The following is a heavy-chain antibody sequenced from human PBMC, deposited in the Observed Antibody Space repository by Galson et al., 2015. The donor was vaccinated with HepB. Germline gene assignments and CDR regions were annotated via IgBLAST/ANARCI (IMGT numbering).Heavy chain of an antibody. CDR3: ARHLQRRIAVAGLNDAFDI. CDR2: IDPSDSYT. Sequence: QSGAEVKKPGESLRISCKDFGYSFTSYWISWVRQTPGRGLEWMGRIDPSDSYTNYSPSFQGHVIVSADKSIKTAYLQWSSLKASDTAVYYCARHLQRRIAVAGLNDAFDIWGQGTMVTVSS. D-gene: IGHD6-19*01. V-gene: IGHV5-10-1*01. J-gene: IGHJ3*02. CDR1: GYSFTSYW.